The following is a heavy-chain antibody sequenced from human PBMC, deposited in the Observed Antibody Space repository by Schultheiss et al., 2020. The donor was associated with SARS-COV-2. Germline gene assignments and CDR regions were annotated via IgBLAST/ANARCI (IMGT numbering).Heavy chain of an antibody. V-gene: IGHV3-30*02. CDR3: VKDRDSSGYAFDY. CDR2: IWYDGINK. CDR1: GFTFSSYG. Sequence: GGSLRLSCAASGFTFSSYGMHWVRQAPGKGLEWVAVIWYDGINKYYADSVKGRFTISRDNSKNTLYLQMSSLRAEDTAVYYCVKDRDSSGYAFDYWGQGTLVTVSS. D-gene: IGHD5-12*01. J-gene: IGHJ4*02.